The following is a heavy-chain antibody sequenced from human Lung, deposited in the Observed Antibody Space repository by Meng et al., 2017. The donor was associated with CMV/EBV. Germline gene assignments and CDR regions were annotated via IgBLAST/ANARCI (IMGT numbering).Heavy chain of an antibody. Sequence: QVRLVESGGGVVQPGTSLRLSCAASGFNFNTYAMHWVRQAPGKGLEWVAMLWYDGTNEDYADSVKGRFTISRDNSKNTVYLQMDSLRADDTAIYYCARVLKEDYFDYWGQGTLVTVSS. V-gene: IGHV3-33*01. J-gene: IGHJ4*02. CDR2: LWYDGTNE. CDR3: ARVLKEDYFDY. CDR1: GFNFNTYA.